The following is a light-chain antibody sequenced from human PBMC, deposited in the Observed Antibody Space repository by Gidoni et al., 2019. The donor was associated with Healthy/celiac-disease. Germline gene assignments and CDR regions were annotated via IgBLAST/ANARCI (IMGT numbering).Light chain of an antibody. J-gene: IGLJ2*01. CDR2: GIN. Sequence: SSELTQDPAVSVAFGPTVRITCKGDSLRSYYASWNPQKPGQAPVLVIYGINNRPPGIPDRVSCSSAGNTSSLTSTVAQAEEESDYYCNSRDSSGNRVVFGGGTKLTV. CDR3: NSRDSSGNRVV. V-gene: IGLV3-19*01. CDR1: SLRSYY.